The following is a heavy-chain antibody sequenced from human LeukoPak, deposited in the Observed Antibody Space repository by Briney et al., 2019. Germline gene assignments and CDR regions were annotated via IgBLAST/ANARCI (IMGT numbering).Heavy chain of an antibody. D-gene: IGHD1-26*01. J-gene: IGHJ4*02. CDR3: AKALGATENMARGIDY. Sequence: GGSLRLSCAASGYTFGSYGMHWVRQAPGKGLEWMVVISYDGSNKYYADSVKGRFTISRDNSKNTLYLQMNSLRAEDTAVYYCAKALGATENMARGIDYWGQGTLVTVSS. V-gene: IGHV3-30*18. CDR2: ISYDGSNK. CDR1: GYTFGSYG.